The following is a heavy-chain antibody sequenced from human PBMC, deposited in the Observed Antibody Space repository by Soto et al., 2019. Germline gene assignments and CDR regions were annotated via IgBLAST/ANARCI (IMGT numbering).Heavy chain of an antibody. CDR2: INHSGST. Sequence: PSETLSLTCAVYGGSFSGYYWSWIRQPPGKGLEWIGEINHSGSTNYNPSLKSRVTISVDTSKNQFSLKLSSVTAADTAVYYCARGGCGGDCYWFYYYYGIDVWGQGTTVTVSS. CDR3: ARGGCGGDCYWFYYYYGIDV. D-gene: IGHD2-21*02. CDR1: GGSFSGYY. V-gene: IGHV4-34*01. J-gene: IGHJ6*02.